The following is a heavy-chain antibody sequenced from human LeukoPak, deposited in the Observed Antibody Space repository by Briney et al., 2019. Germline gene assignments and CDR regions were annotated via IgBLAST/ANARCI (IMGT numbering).Heavy chain of an antibody. Sequence: GGSLRLSCAASGFTFSSYEMNWVRQAPGKGLEWVSHISSSGSTIYYADSVKGRFTISRDNAKNSLYLQMNSLRAEDTAVYYCASPQYYYDSSGYSYYFDYWGQGTLVTDSS. D-gene: IGHD3-22*01. CDR1: GFTFSSYE. CDR2: ISSSGSTI. J-gene: IGHJ4*02. CDR3: ASPQYYYDSSGYSYYFDY. V-gene: IGHV3-48*03.